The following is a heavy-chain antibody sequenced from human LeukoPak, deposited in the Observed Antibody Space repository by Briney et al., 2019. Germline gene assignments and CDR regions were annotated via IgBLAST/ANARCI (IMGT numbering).Heavy chain of an antibody. V-gene: IGHV3-30*18. Sequence: PGGSLRLSCAASEFTFSNYLMHWVRQAPGKGLEWVAAISYDGSNKYYADSVKGRFTISRDTSKNTVFLQMNSLRREDTAVYYCAKDRRDTVMAPNYYYYMDVWGKGTTVTVSS. CDR1: EFTFSNYL. D-gene: IGHD5-18*01. CDR3: AKDRRDTVMAPNYYYYMDV. CDR2: ISYDGSNK. J-gene: IGHJ6*03.